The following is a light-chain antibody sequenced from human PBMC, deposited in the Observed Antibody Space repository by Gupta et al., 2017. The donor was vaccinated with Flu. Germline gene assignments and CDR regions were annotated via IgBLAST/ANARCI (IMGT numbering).Light chain of an antibody. CDR2: DGS. CDR1: LSISIY. CDR3: RQRNVWPWT. J-gene: IGKJ1*01. Sequence: EIVLTQSPATLSLSPGERATLSCRASLSISIYLAWYQQKPGQAPRLLIFDGSNRATGIPARFSASGSGKDFTLTISSLEPEDFAVYYCRQRNVWPWTFGQGTKVEIK. V-gene: IGKV3-11*01.